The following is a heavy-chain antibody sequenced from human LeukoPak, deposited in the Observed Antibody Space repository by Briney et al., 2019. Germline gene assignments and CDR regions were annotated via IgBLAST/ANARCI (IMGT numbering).Heavy chain of an antibody. J-gene: IGHJ6*02. CDR1: GFTFSSYG. CDR3: AREGYDNTGYYFDPRGMDV. CDR2: ISYDGNYK. V-gene: IGHV3-30*03. Sequence: GRSLRLSCAASGFTFSSYGMHWVRQAPGKGLEWVAVISYDGNYKFCADSVKGRITISRDNSKNTLYVEMNSLRAEDTAIYYCAREGYDNTGYYFDPRGMDVWGQGTTVTVSS. D-gene: IGHD3-22*01.